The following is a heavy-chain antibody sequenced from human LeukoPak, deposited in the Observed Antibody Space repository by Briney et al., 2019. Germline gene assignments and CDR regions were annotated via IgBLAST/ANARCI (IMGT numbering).Heavy chain of an antibody. V-gene: IGHV3-7*01. J-gene: IGHJ4*02. Sequence: GGSLRLSCAASGFTFSSYWMRWVRQAPGKGLEWVANIKQDGSEKYYVDSVKGRFTISGDNAKNSLYLQMNSLRAEDTAVYYCATTFPGIAVAGTGYWGQGTLVTVSS. CDR3: ATTFPGIAVAGTGY. CDR1: GFTFSSYW. D-gene: IGHD6-19*01. CDR2: IKQDGSEK.